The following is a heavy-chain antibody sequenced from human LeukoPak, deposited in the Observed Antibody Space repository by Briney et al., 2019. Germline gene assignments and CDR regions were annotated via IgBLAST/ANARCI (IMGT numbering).Heavy chain of an antibody. V-gene: IGHV5-51*03. CDR3: ARRAQYYDFWSGAHPDYYYMDV. Sequence: GESLKISCKGSGYSFTSYWIGWVRQMPGKGLEWMGIIYPGDSDTRYSPSFQGQVTISADKSISTAYLQWSSLKASDTAMYYCARRAQYYDFWSGAHPDYYYMDVWGKGTTVTVSS. J-gene: IGHJ6*03. CDR2: IYPGDSDT. D-gene: IGHD3-3*01. CDR1: GYSFTSYW.